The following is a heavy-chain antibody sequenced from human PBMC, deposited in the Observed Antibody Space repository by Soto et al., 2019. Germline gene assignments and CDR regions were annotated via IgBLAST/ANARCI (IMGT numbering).Heavy chain of an antibody. V-gene: IGHV1-3*05. Sequence: QVQLVQSGAEEKKPGASVKVSCKASGYTFTSYAMHWVRQAPGQSLEWMAWINTGNGNTKYSEKFQGRVTVTRDTSASTAYMELSSLRSEDTAVYYCARESPADPFDYWGQGTLVTVSS. CDR1: GYTFTSYA. CDR3: ARESPADPFDY. CDR2: INTGNGNT. J-gene: IGHJ4*02.